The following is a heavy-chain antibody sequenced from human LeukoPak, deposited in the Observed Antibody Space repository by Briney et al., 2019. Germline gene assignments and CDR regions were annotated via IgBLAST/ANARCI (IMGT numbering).Heavy chain of an antibody. Sequence: PGGTLRLSCAASGVTFSSNGLHWVRHAPGPGLVWVSRVDSDGSTTNLADSVKGRFTISRDNSKNTLYLQMNSLRAEDTAVYHCVAIVSARPRWGQGTLVTVSS. CDR1: GVTFSSNG. CDR3: VAIVSARPR. D-gene: IGHD6-6*01. J-gene: IGHJ4*02. V-gene: IGHV3-74*01. CDR2: VDSDGSTT.